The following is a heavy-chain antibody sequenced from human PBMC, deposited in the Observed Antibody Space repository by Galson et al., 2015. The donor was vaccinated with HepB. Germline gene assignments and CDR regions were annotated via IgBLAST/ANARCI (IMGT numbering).Heavy chain of an antibody. CDR2: IYSGGST. CDR1: GFTVSSNY. J-gene: IGHJ3*02. CDR3: ARIDGRNAFDI. Sequence: SLRLSCAASGFTVSSNYMSWVRQAPGKGLEWVSVIYSGGSTYYADSVKGRFTISRDNSKNTLYLQMNSLRAEDTAVYYCARIDGRNAFDIWGQGTMVTVSS. D-gene: IGHD1-1*01. V-gene: IGHV3-53*01.